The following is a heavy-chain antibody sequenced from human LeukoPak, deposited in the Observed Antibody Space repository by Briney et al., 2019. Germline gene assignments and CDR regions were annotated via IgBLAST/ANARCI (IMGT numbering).Heavy chain of an antibody. J-gene: IGHJ6*02. D-gene: IGHD2-8*02. CDR1: GGSISSSSYY. CDR2: IYYSGST. CDR3: ARVKAPTGVDRLSMDV. Sequence: PSETLSLTCTVSGGSISSSSYYWGWIRQPPGKGLEWIGSIYYSGSTYYNPSLKSRVTIPVDTSKNQFSLKLSSVTAADTAMYYCARVKAPTGVDRLSMDVWGQGTTVTVSS. V-gene: IGHV4-39*07.